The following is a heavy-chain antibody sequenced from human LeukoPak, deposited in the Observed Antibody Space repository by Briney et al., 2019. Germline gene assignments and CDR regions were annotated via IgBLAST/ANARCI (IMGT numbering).Heavy chain of an antibody. J-gene: IGHJ4*02. CDR3: ARDQGGSSSLGPVFDY. CDR2: IYHSGST. CDR1: GGSISSGSYY. D-gene: IGHD6-6*01. V-gene: IGHV4-30-2*01. Sequence: TLSLTCTVSGGSISSGSYYWSWIRQPAGKGLEWIGYIYHSGSTYYNPSLKSRVTISVDRSKNQFSLKLSSVTTADTAVYYCARDQGGSSSLGPVFDYWGQGTLVTVSS.